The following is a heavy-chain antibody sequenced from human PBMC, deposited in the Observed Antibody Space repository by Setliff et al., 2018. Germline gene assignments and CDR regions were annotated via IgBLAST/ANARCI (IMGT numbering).Heavy chain of an antibody. D-gene: IGHD3-22*01. J-gene: IGHJ4*02. CDR1: GYTFSSYA. CDR3: ARSYYDSSGYYHPAFDY. Sequence: SVKVSCKASGYTFSSYAISWVRQAPGQGLEWMGGIIPIFGTANYAQKFQGRVTITTDESTSTAYMELSSLRSEDTAVYYCARSYYDSSGYYHPAFDYWGQGTLVTVSS. CDR2: IIPIFGTA. V-gene: IGHV1-69*05.